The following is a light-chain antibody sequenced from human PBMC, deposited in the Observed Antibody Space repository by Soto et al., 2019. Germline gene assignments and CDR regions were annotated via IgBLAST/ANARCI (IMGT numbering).Light chain of an antibody. CDR2: EVT. Sequence: QSALTQPASVSGSPGQSITLSCTGTRSDVGGYNYVSWYQHHPGKAPKLMIYEVTNRPSGVSNRFSGSKSGNTASLTISGLQAEDEADYYCSSYTSSSTHVVFGGGTKLTV. CDR1: RSDVGGYNY. CDR3: SSYTSSSTHVV. J-gene: IGLJ2*01. V-gene: IGLV2-14*01.